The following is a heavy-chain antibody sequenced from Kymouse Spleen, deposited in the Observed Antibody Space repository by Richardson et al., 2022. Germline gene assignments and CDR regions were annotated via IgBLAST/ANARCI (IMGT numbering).Heavy chain of an antibody. V-gene: IGHV4-39*01. CDR2: IYYSGST. D-gene: IGHD5-12*01. J-gene: IGHJ6*02. CDR3: ARNVDIVATIGYYYGMDV. Sequence: QLQLQESGPGLVKPSETLSLTCTVSGGSISSSSYYWGWIRQPPGKGLEWIGSIYYSGSTYYNPSLKSRVTISVDTSKNQFSLKLSSVTAADTAVYYCARNVDIVATIGYYYGMDVWGQGTTVTVSS. CDR1: GGSISSSSYY.